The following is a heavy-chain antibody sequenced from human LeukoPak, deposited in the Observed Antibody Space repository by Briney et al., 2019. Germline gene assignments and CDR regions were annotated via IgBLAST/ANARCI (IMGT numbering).Heavy chain of an antibody. J-gene: IGHJ4*02. CDR2: IYHSGST. CDR1: GGSISSGGYY. Sequence: SETLSLTCTVSGGSISSGGYYWSWIRQPPGKGLEWIGYIYHSGSTYYNPSLKSRVTISVDRSKNQFSLKLSSVTAADTAVYYCARYRSYYYFDYWGQGTLVTVSS. CDR3: ARYRSYYYFDY. V-gene: IGHV4-30-2*01. D-gene: IGHD1-26*01.